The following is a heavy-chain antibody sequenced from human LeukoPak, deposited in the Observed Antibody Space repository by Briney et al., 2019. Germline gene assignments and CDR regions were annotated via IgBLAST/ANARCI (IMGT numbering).Heavy chain of an antibody. J-gene: IGHJ3*02. V-gene: IGHV3-15*01. CDR1: GFTYRNAW. D-gene: IGHD3-10*01. Sequence: GGTLRLSRAASGFTYRNAWMSWVRHASRRGLEGVVRIKSKTEGGPTDDAAAVKGRVTISRDDSKNTLYLQMNSLKTEDTAVYYCTTLSQRITMVRGVEDDAFDIWGQGAMVTVSS. CDR3: TTLSQRITMVRGVEDDAFDI. CDR2: IKSKTEGGPT.